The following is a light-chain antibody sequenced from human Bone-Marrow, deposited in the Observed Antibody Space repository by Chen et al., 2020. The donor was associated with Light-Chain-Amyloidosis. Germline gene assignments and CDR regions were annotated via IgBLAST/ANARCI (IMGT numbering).Light chain of an antibody. V-gene: IGKV3-20*01. CDR2: GAS. CDR3: HLYGRSPPCT. J-gene: IGKJ2*02. CDR1: QSVSSTY. Sequence: EIVLTQSPGTLSLSPGETATLSCRASQSVSSTYLAWYQQKPGQGPRLLIYGASTRATGIPDRFSGSGSGTDFTLTISRLEPEDFAVYYCHLYGRSPPCTFGQGTKLEIK.